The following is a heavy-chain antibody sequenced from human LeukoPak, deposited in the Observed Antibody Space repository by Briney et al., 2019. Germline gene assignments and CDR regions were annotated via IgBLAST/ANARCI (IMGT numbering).Heavy chain of an antibody. V-gene: IGHV4-61*02. CDR2: IYTSGST. CDR1: GGSISSGSYY. CDR3: ARASLTMVRGRGFLGETTPDAFDI. D-gene: IGHD3-10*01. Sequence: PSETLSLTCTVSGGSISSGSYYWSWIRQPAGKGLEWIGRIYTSGSTNYNPSLKSRVTISVDTSKNQFSLKLSSVTAADTAVYYCARASLTMVRGRGFLGETTPDAFDIWGQGTMVTVSS. J-gene: IGHJ3*02.